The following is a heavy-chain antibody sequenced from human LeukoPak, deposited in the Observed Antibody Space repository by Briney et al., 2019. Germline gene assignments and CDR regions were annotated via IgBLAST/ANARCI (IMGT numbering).Heavy chain of an antibody. D-gene: IGHD6-13*01. CDR3: ARGILYSGTWYSYYFDY. V-gene: IGHV1-2*02. CDR1: GYTFTGYY. Sequence: ASVEVSCKASGYTFTGYYMHWVRQAPGQGLEWMGWINPNSGGTNYAQKFQGRVTMTRDTSISTAYMELSRLRSDDTAVYYCARGILYSGTWYSYYFDYWGQGTLVTVSS. CDR2: INPNSGGT. J-gene: IGHJ4*02.